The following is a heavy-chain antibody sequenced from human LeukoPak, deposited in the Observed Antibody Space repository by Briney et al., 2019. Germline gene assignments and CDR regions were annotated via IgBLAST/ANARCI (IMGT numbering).Heavy chain of an antibody. CDR3: ARGDSGGMDY. D-gene: IGHD3-16*01. CDR2: ISSSSSYI. V-gene: IGHV3-21*01. CDR1: GFSFSNYN. J-gene: IGHJ4*02. Sequence: AAGSLTLSCAASGFSFSNYNMNWVRRAPGKGLEWVSSISSSSSYIYYADSVQGRFTISRDNANNSLYLQMNSLRAEDTTVYYCARGDSGGMDYWGQGTLVTVSS.